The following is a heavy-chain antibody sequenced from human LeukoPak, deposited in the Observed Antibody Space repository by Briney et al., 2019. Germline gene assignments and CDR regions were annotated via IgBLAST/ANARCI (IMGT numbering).Heavy chain of an antibody. Sequence: GGSLRLSCVASEFTFSSYWMSWVRQAPGKGLEWVANINQDGSEEYYVDSVEGRFTISRDNAKNSLFLQMNSLRAEDTAVYYCARDQTYYYDSNGYYPYYFDYWGQGTLVTVSS. CDR1: EFTFSSYW. V-gene: IGHV3-7*01. J-gene: IGHJ4*02. CDR2: INQDGSEE. CDR3: ARDQTYYYDSNGYYPYYFDY. D-gene: IGHD3-22*01.